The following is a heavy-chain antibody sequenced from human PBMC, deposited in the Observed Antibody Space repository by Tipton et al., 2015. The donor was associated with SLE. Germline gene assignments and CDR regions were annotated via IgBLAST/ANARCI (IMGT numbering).Heavy chain of an antibody. Sequence: TLSLTCTVSGGSISSYYWSWTRQPPGKGLEWIGYIYYSGSTNYNPSLKSRVTISVDTSKNQFSLKLSSVTAADTAVYYCARQGAVAGFDYWGQGTLVTVSS. CDR3: ARQGAVAGFDY. CDR2: IYYSGST. V-gene: IGHV4-59*08. CDR1: GGSISSYY. J-gene: IGHJ4*02. D-gene: IGHD6-19*01.